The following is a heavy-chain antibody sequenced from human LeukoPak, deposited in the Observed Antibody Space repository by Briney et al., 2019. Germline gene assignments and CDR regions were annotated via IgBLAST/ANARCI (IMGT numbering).Heavy chain of an antibody. J-gene: IGHJ4*02. CDR2: IGGRDSGT. CDR1: GFIFSNYA. D-gene: IGHD3-9*01. CDR3: AKWGDYDMLTGYYDSDY. Sequence: PGGSLRLSCAASGFIFSNYAMSWVRQAPGKGLEWVSAIGGRDSGTYYADSVRGRFTVSRDDPKNTLYLQMNTLRAEDTAVYYCAKWGDYDMLTGYYDSDYWGQGTLVTVSS. V-gene: IGHV3-23*01.